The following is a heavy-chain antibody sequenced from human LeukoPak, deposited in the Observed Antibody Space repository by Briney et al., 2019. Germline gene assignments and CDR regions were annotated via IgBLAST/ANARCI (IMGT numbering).Heavy chain of an antibody. CDR3: ARAFSPYYDYVWGSYRYRSFDY. J-gene: IGHJ4*02. Sequence: ASVTVSCTASGYTFTIYDINWVRQATGQGLEWMGWMNPNSGNTGYAQKFQGRVTMTRNTSISTAYMELSSLRSEDTAVYYCARAFSPYYDYVWGSYRYRSFDYWGQGTLVTVSS. CDR2: MNPNSGNT. D-gene: IGHD3-16*02. V-gene: IGHV1-8*01. CDR1: GYTFTIYD.